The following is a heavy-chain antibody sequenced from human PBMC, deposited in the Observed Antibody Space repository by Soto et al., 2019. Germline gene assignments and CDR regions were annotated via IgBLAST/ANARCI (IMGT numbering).Heavy chain of an antibody. CDR2: VSSGGGT. V-gene: IGHV3-23*01. D-gene: IGHD2-15*01. CDR3: AKRRGAGGHFDY. CDR1: GFTFSTYA. Sequence: EVELLESGGGLVQPEGSLRLSCAASGFTFSTYAMGWVRQAPGKGLEWVSVVSSGGGTHYADSVKGRFTVSIDNSKNTLSLQMNSLRADDTAVYYCAKRRGAGGHFDYWGQGALVTVSS. J-gene: IGHJ4*02.